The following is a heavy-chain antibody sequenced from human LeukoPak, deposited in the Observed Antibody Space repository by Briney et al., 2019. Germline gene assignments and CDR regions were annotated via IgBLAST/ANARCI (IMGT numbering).Heavy chain of an antibody. D-gene: IGHD6-19*01. CDR2: TNPNSGNT. CDR3: ARGAGRYYYYYMDV. J-gene: IGHJ6*03. V-gene: IGHV1-8*01. Sequence: ASVKVSCKASGYTFTSYDINWVRQATGQGLEWMGWTNPNSGNTGYAQKFQGRVTMTRNTSISTAYMELSSLRSEDTAVYYCARGAGRYYYYYMDVWGKGTTVTISS. CDR1: GYTFTSYD.